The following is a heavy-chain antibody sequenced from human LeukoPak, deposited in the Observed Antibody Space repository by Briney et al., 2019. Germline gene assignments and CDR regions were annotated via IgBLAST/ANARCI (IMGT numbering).Heavy chain of an antibody. CDR1: GFTFSSHA. CDR3: AKAVAGATMRQFDY. Sequence: PGGSLRLSCAASGFTFSSHAMSWVRQAPGKGLEWVSTITGNGGSTYYADSVKGRFTISRDNSKNTPYLQMNTLRAEDTAVYYCAKAVAGATMRQFDYWGQGTLVTVSS. D-gene: IGHD1-26*01. V-gene: IGHV3-23*01. CDR2: ITGNGGST. J-gene: IGHJ4*02.